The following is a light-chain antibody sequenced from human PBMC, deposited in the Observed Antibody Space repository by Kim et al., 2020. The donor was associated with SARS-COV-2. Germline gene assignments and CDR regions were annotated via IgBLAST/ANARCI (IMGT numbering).Light chain of an antibody. V-gene: IGLV1-47*01. J-gene: IGLJ2*01. CDR2: RNN. CDR3: AAWDDSLSGVV. Sequence: GQRVTISWSGSSSNIGSNYVYWYQQLPGTAPKLLIYRNNQRPSGVPDRFSGSKSGTSASLAISGLRSEDEADYHCAAWDDSLSGVVFGGGTQLTVL. CDR1: SSNIGSNY.